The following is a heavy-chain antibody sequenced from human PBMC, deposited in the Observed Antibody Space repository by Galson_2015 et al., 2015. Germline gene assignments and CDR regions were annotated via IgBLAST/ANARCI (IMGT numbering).Heavy chain of an antibody. CDR2: IYPVDSDT. CDR3: ARLGDDYHVWGTSTEY. D-gene: IGHD3-16*01. J-gene: IGHJ4*02. Sequence: QSGAEVKKPGESLKISCKGSGYSFTSYWIGWVRQMPGKGLEWMGIIYPVDSDTRYSPSFQGQVTISADKSITTAYLQWSALKASDTAMYYCARLGDDYHVWGTSTEYWGQGTLVTVSS. CDR1: GYSFTSYW. V-gene: IGHV5-51*01.